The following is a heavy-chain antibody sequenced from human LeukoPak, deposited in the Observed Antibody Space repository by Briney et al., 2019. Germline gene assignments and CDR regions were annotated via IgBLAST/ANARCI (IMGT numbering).Heavy chain of an antibody. CDR1: GYSFTSYW. V-gene: IGHV5-51*01. Sequence: GESLKISCKGSGYSFTSYWVGWVRQMPGKGLEWMGIIYPGDSDTTYSPSFQGQVTISADKSINTAYLQWSSLRASDTAMYYCARARYSSNSGAFDHWGQGTLVTVSS. D-gene: IGHD6-13*01. CDR3: ARARYSSNSGAFDH. J-gene: IGHJ4*02. CDR2: IYPGDSDT.